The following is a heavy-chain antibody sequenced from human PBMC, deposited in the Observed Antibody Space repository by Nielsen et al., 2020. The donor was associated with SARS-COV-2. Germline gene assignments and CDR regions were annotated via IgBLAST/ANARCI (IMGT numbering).Heavy chain of an antibody. CDR3: AKLLTASHSAAKPFDY. CDR1: GFTFSSYG. D-gene: IGHD2-21*02. J-gene: IGHJ4*02. Sequence: GESLKISCAASGFTFSSYGMHWVRQAPGKGLEWVAVISYDGSNKYYADSVKGRFTISRDNSKNTLYLQMNSLRAEDTAVYYCAKLLTASHSAAKPFDYWGQGTLVTVSS. CDR2: ISYDGSNK. V-gene: IGHV3-30*18.